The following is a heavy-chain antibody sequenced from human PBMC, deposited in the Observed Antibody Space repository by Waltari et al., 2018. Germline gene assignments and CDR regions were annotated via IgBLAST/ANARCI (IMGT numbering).Heavy chain of an antibody. CDR1: GGTFSSYA. CDR3: ARDPPNYYGSGSPSYYFDY. V-gene: IGHV1-69*01. J-gene: IGHJ4*02. Sequence: QVQLVQSGAEVKKPGSSVKVSCKASGGTFSSYAIRWVRQAPGQGLEWMGGIIPIFGTANYAQKFQGRVTITADESTSTAYMELSSLRSEDTAVYYCARDPPNYYGSGSPSYYFDYWGQGTLVTVSS. CDR2: IIPIFGTA. D-gene: IGHD3-10*01.